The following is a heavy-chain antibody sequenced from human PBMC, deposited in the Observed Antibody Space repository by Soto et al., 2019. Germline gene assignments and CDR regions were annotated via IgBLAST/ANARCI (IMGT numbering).Heavy chain of an antibody. V-gene: IGHV1-2*02. CDR2: INPNSGGT. D-gene: IGHD2-15*01. J-gene: IGHJ6*02. Sequence: VASEKVSCKASGYTFTGYYMHWVRQAPGQGLEWMGWINPNSGGTNYAQKFQGRVTMTRDTSISTAYMELSRLRSDDTAVYYCARFSDPCSGGSCFSRVVYYGMDVWGPRTTVTVSS. CDR1: GYTFTGYY. CDR3: ARFSDPCSGGSCFSRVVYYGMDV.